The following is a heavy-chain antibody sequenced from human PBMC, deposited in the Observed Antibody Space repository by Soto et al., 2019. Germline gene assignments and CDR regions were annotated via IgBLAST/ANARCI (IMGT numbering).Heavy chain of an antibody. CDR1: GFSLSSPAVG. V-gene: IGHV2-5*02. CDR3: AHGSGWLSDY. J-gene: IGHJ4*02. Sequence: QITLKESGPSLVKPTQTLTLTCTFSGFSLSSPAVGVNWIRQPPGKALKWLALIYWDDDKQYSPSLRSRLTITKDTSKLQVVLTMTNLDPVDTATYYCAHGSGWLSDYWGQGTLVTVSS. D-gene: IGHD6-19*01. CDR2: IYWDDDK.